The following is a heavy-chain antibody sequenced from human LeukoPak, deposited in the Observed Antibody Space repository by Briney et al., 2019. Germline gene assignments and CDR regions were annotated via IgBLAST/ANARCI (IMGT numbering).Heavy chain of an antibody. CDR3: ARPPRVTTVTELDAFDI. Sequence: SETLSLTCTVSGGSISSSSYYWGWIRQPPGKGLEWIGSIYYSGSTYYNPSLESRVTISVDTSKNQFSLKLSSVTAADTAVYYCARPPRVTTVTELDAFDIWGQGTMVTVSS. CDR1: GGSISSSSYY. D-gene: IGHD4-17*01. CDR2: IYYSGST. J-gene: IGHJ3*02. V-gene: IGHV4-39*01.